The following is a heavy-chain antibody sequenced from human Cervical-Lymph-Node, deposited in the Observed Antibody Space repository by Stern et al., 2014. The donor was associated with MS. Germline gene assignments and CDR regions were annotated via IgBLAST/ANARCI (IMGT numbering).Heavy chain of an antibody. V-gene: IGHV3-74*03. J-gene: IGHJ4*02. Sequence: EVQLVESGGDLVQPGGSLRLSCAASGFTFSSYWMQWVRQAPGKGLVWVSHINSDGSSTTYADSVKGRFTTSRDNAKNTLYLQMDDLRAEDTAVYFCARDNYGTDYWGQGTLVTVSS. CDR3: ARDNYGTDY. D-gene: IGHD3-16*01. CDR1: GFTFSSYW. CDR2: INSDGSST.